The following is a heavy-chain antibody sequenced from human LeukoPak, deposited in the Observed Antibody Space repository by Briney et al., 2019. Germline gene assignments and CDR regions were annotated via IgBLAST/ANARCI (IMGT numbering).Heavy chain of an antibody. CDR1: GYTFTGYY. V-gene: IGHV1-2*02. CDR2: INPNSGGT. J-gene: IGHJ5*02. D-gene: IGHD6-19*01. Sequence: ASVKVSCKASGYTFTGYYMHWVRQAPGQGLEWMGWINPNSGGTNYAQKFQGRVTMTRDTSISTAYMELSRLRSDDTAVYYCARDRIAVAGRAFDPWGQGTLVTVSS. CDR3: ARDRIAVAGRAFDP.